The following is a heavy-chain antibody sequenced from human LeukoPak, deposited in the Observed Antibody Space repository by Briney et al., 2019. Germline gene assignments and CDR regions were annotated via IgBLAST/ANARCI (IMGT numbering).Heavy chain of an antibody. CDR2: IWYGGSNK. V-gene: IGHV3-33*01. CDR3: ARGYGDRLDCFDP. J-gene: IGHJ5*01. Sequence: PGGSLRLSCAASGFTFSSYGMHWVRQAPGKGLEWVAVIWYGGSNKYYADSVKGRFTIPRDNSKNTLYLQMNSLRAEDTAVYYCARGYGDRLDCFDPWGQGTLVTVSS. D-gene: IGHD4-17*01. CDR1: GFTFSSYG.